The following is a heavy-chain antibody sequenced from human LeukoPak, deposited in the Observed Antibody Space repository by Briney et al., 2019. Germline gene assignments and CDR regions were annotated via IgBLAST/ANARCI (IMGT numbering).Heavy chain of an antibody. CDR1: GFTFSSYA. Sequence: TGGSLRLSCAASGFTFSSYAMSWVRQAPGKGLEWVANIKEDGSEKYYVDSVKGRFTISRDNAKNSLYLQMDSLRVEDTALYYCARDILWIGGQGTLVTVSS. D-gene: IGHD5-12*01. CDR2: IKEDGSEK. CDR3: ARDILWI. V-gene: IGHV3-7*01. J-gene: IGHJ4*02.